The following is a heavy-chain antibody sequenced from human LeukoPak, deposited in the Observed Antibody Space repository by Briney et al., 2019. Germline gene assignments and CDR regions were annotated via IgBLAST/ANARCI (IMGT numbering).Heavy chain of an antibody. CDR2: ISGSGGST. CDR3: ARRAGAYSHPYDY. J-gene: IGHJ4*02. D-gene: IGHD4/OR15-4a*01. V-gene: IGHV3-23*01. CDR1: GFTFSSYV. Sequence: PGGSLRLSCAAPGFTFSSYVMSWVRQAPGKGLVWVSAISGSGGSTYYADSVKGRFTISRDNSKNTLYLQMNSLRAEDTAVYYCARRAGAYSHPYDYWGQGTLVTVSS.